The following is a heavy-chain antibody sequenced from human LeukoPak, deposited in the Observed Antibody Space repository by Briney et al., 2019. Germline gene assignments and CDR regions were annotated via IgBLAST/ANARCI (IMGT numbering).Heavy chain of an antibody. J-gene: IGHJ4*02. CDR2: IYYSGST. CDR3: AREVDSSGWSDY. CDR1: GGSISSYY. D-gene: IGHD6-19*01. Sequence: SETLSLTCTVSGGSISSYYWSWIRQPPGKGLEWIGYIYYSGSTNYNPSLKSRVTISVDTSKNQFSLKLSSVTAADTAVYYCAREVDSSGWSDYWGLGTLVTVSS. V-gene: IGHV4-59*01.